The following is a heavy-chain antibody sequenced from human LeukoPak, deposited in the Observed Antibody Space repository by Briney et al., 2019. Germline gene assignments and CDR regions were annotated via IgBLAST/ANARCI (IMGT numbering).Heavy chain of an antibody. CDR3: ARGRGGYDRYSSSFVDH. CDR1: GGSFSGYY. Sequence: SETLSLTRAVYGGSFSGYYWSWIRQPPGKGLEWIGEINHSGSTNYNPSLKSRVTISVDTSKNQFSLKLCSVTAADTAVYYCARGRGGYDRYSSSFVDHWGQGTLVTVSS. CDR2: INHSGST. J-gene: IGHJ4*02. D-gene: IGHD6-13*01. V-gene: IGHV4-34*01.